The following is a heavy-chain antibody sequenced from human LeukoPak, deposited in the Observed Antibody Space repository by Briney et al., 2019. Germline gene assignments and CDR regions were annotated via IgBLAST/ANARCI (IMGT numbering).Heavy chain of an antibody. V-gene: IGHV4-31*03. CDR3: AGVLPIAPYYGMDV. CDR2: LYYDGST. Sequence: SETLSLTCTVSGGSLNSGYYWSWIRQHPGKGLQWIGYLYYDGSTDYNPSLKSRVTISVDTSKNQFYLKLSSVTAADTAVYYCAGVLPIAPYYGMDVWGKGITVTVFS. D-gene: IGHD2-8*01. J-gene: IGHJ6*01. CDR1: GGSLNSGYY.